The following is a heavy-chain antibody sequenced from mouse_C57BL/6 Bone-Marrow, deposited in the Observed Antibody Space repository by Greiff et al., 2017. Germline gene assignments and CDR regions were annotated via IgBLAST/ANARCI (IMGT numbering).Heavy chain of an antibody. D-gene: IGHD1-2*01. J-gene: IGHJ2*01. CDR1: GFNIKDYY. CDR3: ASSFEGNYLDY. V-gene: IGHV14-2*01. CDR2: IDPEDGET. Sequence: VQLQQSGAELVKPGASVKLSCTASGFNIKDYYMHWVKQRTEQGLEWIGRIDPEDGETKYAPKFQGKATITADTSSNTAYLLLRSMTPEDTAVYYCASSFEGNYLDYWGQGTTLTVSS.